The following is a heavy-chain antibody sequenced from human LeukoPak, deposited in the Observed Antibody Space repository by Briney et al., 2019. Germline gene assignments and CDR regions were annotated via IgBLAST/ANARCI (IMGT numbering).Heavy chain of an antibody. CDR1: GFTFSSYG. Sequence: GGSLRLSCAASGFTFSSYGMHWVRQAPGEGLEWVAVIWYDGSNKYYADSVKGRFTISRDNSKNTLYLQMNSLRAEDTAVYYCARAERYCSGGSCYNFDIWGQGTMVTVSS. V-gene: IGHV3-33*01. J-gene: IGHJ3*02. CDR3: ARAERYCSGGSCYNFDI. CDR2: IWYDGSNK. D-gene: IGHD2-15*01.